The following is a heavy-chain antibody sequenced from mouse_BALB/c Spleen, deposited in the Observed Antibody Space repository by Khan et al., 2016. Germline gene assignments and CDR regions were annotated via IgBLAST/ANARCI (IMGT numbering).Heavy chain of an antibody. V-gene: IGHV9-1*02. J-gene: IGHJ4*01. CDR2: IKTYTGES. D-gene: IGHD1-1*01. Sequence: QIQLVQSGPELKKPGETVKISCKASGYNFKNYGMNWVKQAPGKGLKWMGWIKTYTGESTYADDFKGRFAFSLEASARTDYLQINDLKNEDMATYFCASRTLLDLYYAMDYWGQGTSVTVSS. CDR3: ASRTLLDLYYAMDY. CDR1: GYNFKNYG.